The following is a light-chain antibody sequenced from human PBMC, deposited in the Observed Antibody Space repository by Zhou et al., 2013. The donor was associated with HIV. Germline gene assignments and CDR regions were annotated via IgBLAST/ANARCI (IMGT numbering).Light chain of an antibody. CDR2: HAS. J-gene: IGKJ1*01. Sequence: DIQMTQSPSSLSASVGDRVTITCQASQDINNYLNWYHQKPGKAPKLLIYHASSLEAGVPSRFSGSGSGTEFTLTISSLRPEDFATYYCLQHNSYPWTFGQGTKVEI. CDR1: QDINNY. V-gene: IGKV1-33*01. CDR3: LQHNSYPWT.